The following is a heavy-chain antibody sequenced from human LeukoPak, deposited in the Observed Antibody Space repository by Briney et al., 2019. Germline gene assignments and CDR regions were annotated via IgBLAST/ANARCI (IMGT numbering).Heavy chain of an antibody. J-gene: IGHJ4*02. CDR3: ARRYYDSSGYEVDY. CDR2: IYYSGST. CDR1: GGSISSSSYY. Sequence: PSETLSLTCAVSGGSISSSSYYWGWIRQPPGKGLEWIGSIYYSGSTYYNPSLKSRVTISVDTSKNQFSLKLSSVTAADTAVYYCARRYYDSSGYEVDYWGQGTLVTVSS. V-gene: IGHV4-39*01. D-gene: IGHD3-22*01.